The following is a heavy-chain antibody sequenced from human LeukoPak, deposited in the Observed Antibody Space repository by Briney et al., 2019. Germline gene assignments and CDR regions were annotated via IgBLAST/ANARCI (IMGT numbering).Heavy chain of an antibody. V-gene: IGHV1-2*02. CDR3: AVGRRTDFDY. CDR1: GYTFTDYY. D-gene: IGHD1-26*01. CDR2: INPNSGGT. Sequence: GASVKVPCKASGYTFTDYYIHWVRQAAGQGLEWMGWINPNSGGTNYAQNFQGRVTMTRDTYITTAYMDLSRLRLDDTAVYYCAVGRRTDFDYWGQGTLVTVSS. J-gene: IGHJ4*02.